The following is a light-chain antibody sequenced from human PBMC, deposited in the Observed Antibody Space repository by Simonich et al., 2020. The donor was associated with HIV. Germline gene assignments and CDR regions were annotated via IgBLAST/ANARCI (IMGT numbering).Light chain of an antibody. CDR2: DAS. CDR3: QQRSNWPLT. V-gene: IGKV3-11*01. CDR1: QSVSSN. Sequence: IVMTQSPATLSVSPGERATLSCRASQSVSSNLAWYQQRPGQAPRLLIYDASNRATGIPARFSGSGSGTDFTLTISSLEPEDFAVYYCQQRSNWPLTFGGGTKVEIK. J-gene: IGKJ4*01.